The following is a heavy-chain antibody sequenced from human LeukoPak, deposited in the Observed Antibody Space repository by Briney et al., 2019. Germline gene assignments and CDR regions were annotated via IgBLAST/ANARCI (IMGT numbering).Heavy chain of an antibody. CDR2: IYYSGST. D-gene: IGHD3-10*01. CDR1: GGFISSYY. J-gene: IGHJ3*02. Sequence: NPSETLSLTCTVSGGFISSYYWSWIRQPPGKGLEWIGYIYYSGSTNYNPSLKSRVTISVDTSKNQFSLKLSSVTAADTAVYYCARGDGLWFGELLSAFDIWGQGTMVTVSS. CDR3: ARGDGLWFGELLSAFDI. V-gene: IGHV4-59*01.